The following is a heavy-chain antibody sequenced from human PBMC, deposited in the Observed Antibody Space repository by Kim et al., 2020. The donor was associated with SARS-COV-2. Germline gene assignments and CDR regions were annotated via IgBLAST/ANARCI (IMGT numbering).Heavy chain of an antibody. CDR3: ARHIAVAGIFDY. D-gene: IGHD6-19*01. J-gene: IGHJ4*02. V-gene: IGHV4-59*01. CDR2: IYYSGST. Sequence: SETLSLTCTVSGGSISSYYWSWIRQPPGKGLEWIGYIYYSGSTNYNPSLKSRVTISVDTSKNQFSLKLSSVTAADTAVYYCARHIAVAGIFDYWGQGTLVTVSS. CDR1: GGSISSYY.